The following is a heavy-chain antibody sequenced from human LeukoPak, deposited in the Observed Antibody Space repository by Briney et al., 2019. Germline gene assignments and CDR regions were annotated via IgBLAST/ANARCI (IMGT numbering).Heavy chain of an antibody. J-gene: IGHJ3*01. D-gene: IGHD2-2*01. CDR3: AREVPDANAAFDV. Sequence: SVKVSCKASGGNFRTYAIIWVRQAPGHGLEWLGRIIPVFGTANYAQNFQGRVTMTADESRNTADLELTSLTSEDTAVYYCAREVPDANAAFDVWGQGTMVTVSS. CDR2: IIPVFGTA. V-gene: IGHV1-69*13. CDR1: GGNFRTYA.